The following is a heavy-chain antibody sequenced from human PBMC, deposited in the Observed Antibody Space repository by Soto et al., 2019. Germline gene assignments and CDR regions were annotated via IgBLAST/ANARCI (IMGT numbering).Heavy chain of an antibody. Sequence: EVQLVESGGGLVQPGGSLRLSCAASGFTFSSYEMNWVRQAPGKGLEWVSRINSDGSSTSYADSVKGRFTISRDNAKNTLYLQMNSLRAEDTAVFYCARDFWRNGVCLDVWGQGTTVTVSS. D-gene: IGHD2-8*01. CDR2: INSDGSST. V-gene: IGHV3-74*01. CDR1: GFTFSSYE. CDR3: ARDFWRNGVCLDV. J-gene: IGHJ6*02.